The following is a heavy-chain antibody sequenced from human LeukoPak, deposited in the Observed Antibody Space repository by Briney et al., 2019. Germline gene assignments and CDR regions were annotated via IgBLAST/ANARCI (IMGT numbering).Heavy chain of an antibody. CDR1: GYSISSGYY. CDR2: IYTSGST. D-gene: IGHD3-10*01. V-gene: IGHV4-61*02. J-gene: IGHJ4*02. Sequence: SETLSLTCTVSGYSISSGYYWGWIRQPAGKGLEWIGRIYTSGSTNYNPSLKSRVTISVDTSKNQFSLKLSSVTAADTAVYYCARAPPYYGSGSYYAKYYFDYWGQGALVTVSS. CDR3: ARAPPYYGSGSYYAKYYFDY.